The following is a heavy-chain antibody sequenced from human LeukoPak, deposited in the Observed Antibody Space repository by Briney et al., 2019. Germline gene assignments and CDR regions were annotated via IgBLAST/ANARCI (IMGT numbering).Heavy chain of an antibody. CDR2: ISSSSSYI. D-gene: IGHD5-12*01. V-gene: IGHV3-21*01. CDR1: GFTFSSYS. Sequence: GGSLRLSCAASGFTFSSYSMNWVRQAPGKGLEWVSSISSSSSYIYYADSVKGRFTISRDNAKNSLYLQMNSLRAEDTAVYYCARAGYDAFKLLNYWGQGTLVTVSS. CDR3: ARAGYDAFKLLNY. J-gene: IGHJ4*02.